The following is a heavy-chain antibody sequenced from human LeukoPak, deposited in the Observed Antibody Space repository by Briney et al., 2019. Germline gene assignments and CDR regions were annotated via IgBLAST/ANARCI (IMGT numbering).Heavy chain of an antibody. CDR3: TALGITMIGGV. CDR1: GFTFSSYR. CDR2: ISSSGSTI. D-gene: IGHD3-10*02. V-gene: IGHV3-48*04. J-gene: IGHJ6*04. Sequence: PGGSLRLSCAASGFTFSSYRMNWVRQAPGKGLEWVSYISSSGSTIYYADSVKGRFTISRDNAKNSLYLQMNSLRAEDTAVYYCTALGITMIGGVWGKGTTVTISS.